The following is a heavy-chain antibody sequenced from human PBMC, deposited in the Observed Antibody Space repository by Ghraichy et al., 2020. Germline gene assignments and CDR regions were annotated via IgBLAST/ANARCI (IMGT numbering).Heavy chain of an antibody. J-gene: IGHJ4*02. CDR3: ARDRGTCFSDGCYTKNFDY. V-gene: IGHV1-18*04. CDR2: IKTYNGNT. Sequence: ASVKVSCKASGYPFTSCGLGWVRQAPGQGLEWVGWIKTYNGNTKYAQKFQGRVTMTTDTSTTTAYMELRSLTSDDTAVYYCARDRGTCFSDGCYTKNFDYWGQGTLVTVSS. D-gene: IGHD2-15*01. CDR1: GYPFTSCG.